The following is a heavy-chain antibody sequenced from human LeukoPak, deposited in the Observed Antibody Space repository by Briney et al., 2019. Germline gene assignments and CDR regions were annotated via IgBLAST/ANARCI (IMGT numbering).Heavy chain of an antibody. V-gene: IGHV3-23*01. D-gene: IGHD3-22*01. J-gene: IGHJ4*02. CDR1: GFPFSSYV. CDR3: ARQVGFCSDSTCYFDY. Sequence: GRSLRLSCAASGFPFSSYVMRWVRQGPGKGLQWVSAISGSGDSTDYADSVKGRFTISRDNSKNILFLHMSSLRADDTAIYYCARQVGFCSDSTCYFDYSGQGALVTVSS. CDR2: ISGSGDST.